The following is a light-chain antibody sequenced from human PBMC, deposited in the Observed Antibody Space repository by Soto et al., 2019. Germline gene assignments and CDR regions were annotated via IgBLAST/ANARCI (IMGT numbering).Light chain of an antibody. J-gene: IGKJ1*01. Sequence: AIRMTQSPSSLSASTGDRVTIPCRASQGISSYLAWYQQKAGKAPKLLIYAASTLQSGVPSRFSGSGSGTDFTLTISCLQSEDFATYYCQQYYSYPQTFGQGTKVEIK. CDR2: AAS. CDR1: QGISSY. V-gene: IGKV1-8*01. CDR3: QQYYSYPQT.